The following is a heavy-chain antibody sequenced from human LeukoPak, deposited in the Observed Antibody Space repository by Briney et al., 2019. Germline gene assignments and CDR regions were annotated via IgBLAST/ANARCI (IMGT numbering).Heavy chain of an antibody. CDR3: VKRRATIISLDQ. J-gene: IGHJ4*02. CDR2: VSGSGGST. Sequence: GGSPRLSCAASGFTFSNFAISWVRQAPGKGLEWVSAVSGSGGSTYYADSVKGRFTISRDKSKNTVYLQMNSLRAEDTAVYYCVKRRATIISLDQWGQGTLVTVSS. V-gene: IGHV3-23*01. CDR1: GFTFSNFA. D-gene: IGHD5-24*01.